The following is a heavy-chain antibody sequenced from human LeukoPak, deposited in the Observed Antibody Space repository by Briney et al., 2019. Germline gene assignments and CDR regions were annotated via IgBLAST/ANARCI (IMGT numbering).Heavy chain of an antibody. CDR1: GFTFSSYA. V-gene: IGHV3-23*01. D-gene: IGHD1-26*01. CDR2: ISGSGGST. CDR3: AKVGGGYSGSYGGYYYYYGMDV. Sequence: PGGSLRLSCAASGFTFSSYAMSWVRQAPGKGLEWVSAISGSGGSTYYADSVKGRFTISRDNSKNTLYLQMNSLRAEDTAVYYCAKVGGGYSGSYGGYYYYYGMDVWGQGTTVTVSS. J-gene: IGHJ6*02.